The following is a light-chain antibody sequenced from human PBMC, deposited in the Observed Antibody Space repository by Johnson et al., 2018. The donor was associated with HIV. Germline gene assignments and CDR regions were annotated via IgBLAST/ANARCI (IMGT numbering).Light chain of an antibody. Sequence: QSVLTQPPSVSAAPGQKVTISCSGSSSNIGNNYVFWYQQLPGTAPKLLIYDNTKRPSGIPDRFSGSKSGTSATLGITGLQTGDEAEYYCGTWDSSLSAHYVFGTGTKITVL. CDR1: SSNIGNNY. V-gene: IGLV1-51*01. J-gene: IGLJ1*01. CDR3: GTWDSSLSAHYV. CDR2: DNT.